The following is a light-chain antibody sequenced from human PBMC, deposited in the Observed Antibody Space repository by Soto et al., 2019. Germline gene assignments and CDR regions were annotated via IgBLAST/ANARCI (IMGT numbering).Light chain of an antibody. V-gene: IGKV3-20*01. CDR3: HHYGSSPYT. Sequence: EIVLTQSPVTLSLSPGERATLSCRASQSLSGNYLAWYQQKPGQAPRLLIFGVSSRATGIPGRFSGSGSGTDFTLTINSLEPEDFAVYYCHHYGSSPYTFGLGTRLEIK. CDR1: QSLSGNY. J-gene: IGKJ5*01. CDR2: GVS.